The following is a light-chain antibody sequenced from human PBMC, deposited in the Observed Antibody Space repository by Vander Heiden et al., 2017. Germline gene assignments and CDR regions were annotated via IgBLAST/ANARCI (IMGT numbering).Light chain of an antibody. V-gene: IGLV3-1*01. Sequence: SYEMTLPPSVSVSQRQTASITCSGDKLGEKYACWYQQKPGQSPVLVIYQESKRPSGIPERFSGANSGNTATLTIIGTQAMDEADYYCQAWDSSSVVFGGGTKLTVL. CDR3: QAWDSSSVV. CDR1: KLGEKY. J-gene: IGLJ2*01. CDR2: QES.